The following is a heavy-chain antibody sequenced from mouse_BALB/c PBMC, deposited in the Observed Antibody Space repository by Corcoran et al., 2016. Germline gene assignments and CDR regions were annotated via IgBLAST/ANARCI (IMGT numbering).Heavy chain of an antibody. CDR3: AREGLTTVVARFDY. CDR1: GYTFSDYY. V-gene: IGHV1-19*01. Sequence: EVQLQQSGPDLVKPVASVKMSCKASGYTFSDYYKDWVKKSHGERMVWIGRVNPYNGGTSYNQKFKGTATLTVDKSSSTADMELNSLTFEYSAVYYCAREGLTTVVARFDYWCQGTTLTVSS. D-gene: IGHD1-1*01. J-gene: IGHJ2*01. CDR2: VNPYNGGT.